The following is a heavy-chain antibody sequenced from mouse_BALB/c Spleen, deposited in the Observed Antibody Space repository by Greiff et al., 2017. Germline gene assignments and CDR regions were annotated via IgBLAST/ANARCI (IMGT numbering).Heavy chain of an antibody. J-gene: IGHJ1*01. D-gene: IGHD2-1*01. V-gene: IGHV5-6*01. Sequence: EVQRVESGGDLVKPGGSLKLSCAASGFTFSSYGMSWVRQTPDKRLEWVATISSGGSYTYYPASVKGRFTISRDNAKNTLYLQMSILKSEDTAMYYCARHGVGDYGNYPYFDVWGAGTTVTVSS. CDR3: ARHGVGDYGNYPYFDV. CDR2: ISSGGSYT. CDR1: GFTFSSYG.